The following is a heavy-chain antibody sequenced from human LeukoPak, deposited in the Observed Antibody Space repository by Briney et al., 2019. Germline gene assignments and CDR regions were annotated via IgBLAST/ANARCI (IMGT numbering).Heavy chain of an antibody. CDR1: GDSISSGDYY. Sequence: PSETLSLTCTVSGDSISSGDYYWSWIRQPPGKGLEWIGYIYYSGSTYYNPSLKSRVTISVDTSKNQFSLKLSSVTAADTAVYYCAREVRDGYNYGYYYGMDVWGQGTTVTVSS. V-gene: IGHV4-30-4*01. CDR2: IYYSGST. D-gene: IGHD5-24*01. J-gene: IGHJ6*02. CDR3: AREVRDGYNYGYYYGMDV.